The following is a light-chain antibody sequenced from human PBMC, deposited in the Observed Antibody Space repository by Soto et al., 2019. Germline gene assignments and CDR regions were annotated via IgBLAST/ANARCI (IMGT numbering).Light chain of an antibody. CDR2: GAS. J-gene: IGKJ1*01. CDR3: QQYNDWPGT. V-gene: IGKV3-15*01. CDR1: QSVSSN. Sequence: VVTTQSPVTLSVSPGERATLSCRASQSVSSNLAWYQQKPGQAPRLPIYGASTRATGIPARFSGSGSGTAFTLTISSLQSEDFAVYYCQQYNDWPGTFGQGTKVEIK.